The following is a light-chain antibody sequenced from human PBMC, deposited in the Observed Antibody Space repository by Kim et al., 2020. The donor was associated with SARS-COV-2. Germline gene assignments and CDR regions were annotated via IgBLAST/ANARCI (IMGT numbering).Light chain of an antibody. CDR2: AAS. J-gene: IGKJ1*01. CDR3: QEYNRAPWT. CDR1: QDIANS. Sequence: AAVGDRVTITSRASQDIANSLAWYQQKPGKVPQVLIYAASTLQSGVPSRFSGSGSGTEFTLTIDSLQTEDVATYYCQEYNRAPWTFGPGTKVDIK. V-gene: IGKV1-27*01.